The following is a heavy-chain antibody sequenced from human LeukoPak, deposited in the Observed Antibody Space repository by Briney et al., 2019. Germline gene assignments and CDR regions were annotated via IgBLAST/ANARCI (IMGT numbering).Heavy chain of an antibody. Sequence: ASVKVSCKASGYTFTSYDINWVRQATGQGLEWMGWMNPNSGNTGYAQKFQGRVTITRNTSISTAYMELSSLRSEDTAVYYCAREPPLYSSALYYFDYWGQGTLVTVSS. J-gene: IGHJ4*02. CDR3: AREPPLYSSALYYFDY. CDR2: MNPNSGNT. D-gene: IGHD6-6*01. CDR1: GYTFTSYD. V-gene: IGHV1-8*03.